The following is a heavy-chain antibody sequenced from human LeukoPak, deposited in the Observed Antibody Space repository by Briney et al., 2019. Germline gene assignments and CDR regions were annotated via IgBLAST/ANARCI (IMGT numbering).Heavy chain of an antibody. J-gene: IGHJ4*02. CDR2: TWYDGSNK. Sequence: GGSLRLSCAASGFTFSSYGMHWVRQAPGKGLEWVAVTWYDGSNKYYADSVKGRFTISRDNSKNTLYLQMNSLRAEDTAVYYCAKGAYYDSSGYQISGYYFDYWGQGTLVTVSS. V-gene: IGHV3-33*06. CDR1: GFTFSSYG. CDR3: AKGAYYDSSGYQISGYYFDY. D-gene: IGHD3-22*01.